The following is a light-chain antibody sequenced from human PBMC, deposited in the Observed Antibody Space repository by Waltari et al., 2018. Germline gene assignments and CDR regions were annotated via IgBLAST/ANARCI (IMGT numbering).Light chain of an antibody. V-gene: IGKV1-5*03. CDR2: KAS. J-gene: IGKJ1*01. Sequence: DIQMTQSPSTLSASVGDRVTITCRASQGVGRWLAWYQQKAGKAPRCLISKASNLESGVPARFSGSGSGTEFTLTISSLQPDDFVTYYCQHYNSYSSWTFGQGTKVEIK. CDR3: QHYNSYSSWT. CDR1: QGVGRW.